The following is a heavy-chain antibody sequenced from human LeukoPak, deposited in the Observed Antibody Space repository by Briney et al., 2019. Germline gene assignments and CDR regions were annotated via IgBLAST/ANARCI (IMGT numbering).Heavy chain of an antibody. V-gene: IGHV1-8*01. Sequence: ASVKVSCKASGYTFTSYDINRVRQATGQGLEWMGWMNPNSGNTGYAQKFQGRVTMTRNTSISTAYMELSSLRSEDTAVYYCARGVFSSGSYYGPGGYWGQGTLVTVSS. D-gene: IGHD1-26*01. J-gene: IGHJ4*02. CDR1: GYTFTSYD. CDR2: MNPNSGNT. CDR3: ARGVFSSGSYYGPGGY.